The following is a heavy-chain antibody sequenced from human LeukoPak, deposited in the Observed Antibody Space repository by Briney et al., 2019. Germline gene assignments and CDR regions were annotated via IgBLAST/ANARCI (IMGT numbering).Heavy chain of an antibody. J-gene: IGHJ4*02. CDR1: GLTLSAHH. D-gene: IGHD5-24*01. CDR3: ARDPQRGDWYNYDY. V-gene: IGHV3-11*01. CDR2: ISNSGGAI. Sequence: PGGSLRLSCGASGLTLSAHHMTWIRQAPGKGPECVAYISNSGGAIYYANSVRGRFTLSKDNSNNSLYLQMNSLKAEDTAVYYCARDPQRGDWYNYDYWGQGTLVTVSS.